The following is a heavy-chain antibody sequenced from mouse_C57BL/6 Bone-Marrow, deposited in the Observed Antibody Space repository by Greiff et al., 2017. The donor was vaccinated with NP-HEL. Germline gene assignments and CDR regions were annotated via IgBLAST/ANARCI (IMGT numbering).Heavy chain of an antibody. Sequence: QVQLQQSGPELVKPGASVKLSCKASGYTFTSYDMNWVKQRPGQGLEWIGWIYPGDGSTKYNEKFKGKATLTVDTSSSTAYMELRSLTSEDYDVYCCARLGDYGCFGYWGQGTTVTVSA. V-gene: IGHV1-85*01. D-gene: IGHD2-13*01. CDR3: ARLGDYGCFGY. J-gene: IGHJ2*01. CDR1: GYTFTSYD. CDR2: IYPGDGST.